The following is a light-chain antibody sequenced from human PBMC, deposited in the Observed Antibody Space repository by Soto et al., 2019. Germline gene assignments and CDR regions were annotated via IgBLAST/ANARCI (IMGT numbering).Light chain of an antibody. V-gene: IGKV3-15*01. CDR1: QSVSSN. J-gene: IGKJ3*01. Sequence: EIVMTQSPATLSVSPGERATLSCRASQSVSSNLAWYQQKPGQAPRLLIYGAPTRATGIPARFSGSGSGTEFTLTISSLQSEDFAVYYCQQYNNWPPLFTFGPGTKVEIK. CDR2: GAP. CDR3: QQYNNWPPLFT.